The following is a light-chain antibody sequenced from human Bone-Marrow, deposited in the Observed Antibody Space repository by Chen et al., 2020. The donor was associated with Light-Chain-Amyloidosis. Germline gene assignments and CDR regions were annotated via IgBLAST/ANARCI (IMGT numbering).Light chain of an antibody. V-gene: IGLV1-51*01. CDR2: DNN. J-gene: IGLJ3*02. CDR1: NSNIGSNY. Sequence: QSVLTQPPSVSAAPGQKVTISCPGSNSNIGSNYVSWYQQLPGAAPELLIYDNNKRPPEILARFSGSKSGTSATLGISGLQTGDEADYYCGTWDSSLSAVVFGGGTKLTVL. CDR3: GTWDSSLSAVV.